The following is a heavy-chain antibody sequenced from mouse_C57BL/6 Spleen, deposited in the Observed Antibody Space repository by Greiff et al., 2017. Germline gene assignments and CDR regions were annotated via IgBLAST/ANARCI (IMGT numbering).Heavy chain of an antibody. D-gene: IGHD1-1*01. CDR1: GFSLSTSGMG. CDR2: IYWDDDK. J-gene: IGHJ2*01. V-gene: IGHV8-12*01. CDR3: ARRDPTVVEEGFDY. Sequence: VKLVESGPGILQSSQTLSLTRSFSGFSLSTSGMGVSWIRQPSGKGLEWLAHIYWDDDKRYNPSLKSRLTISKDTSRNQVFLKITSVDTADTATYDCARRDPTVVEEGFDYWGQGTTLTVSS.